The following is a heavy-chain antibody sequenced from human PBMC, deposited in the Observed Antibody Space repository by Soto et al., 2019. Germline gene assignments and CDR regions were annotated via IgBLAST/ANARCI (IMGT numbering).Heavy chain of an antibody. CDR2: IKQDGSEK. CDR1: GFTFSSYW. CDR3: ARSVDDGYVPWFDP. J-gene: IGHJ5*02. V-gene: IGHV3-7*01. Sequence: GWSLRLSCAASGFTFSSYWMSWVRQAPGKGLEWVANIKQDGSEKYYVDSVKGRFTISRDNAKNSLYMQMNSLRAEDTAVYYCARSVDDGYVPWFDPWGQGTLVTVSS. D-gene: IGHD5-12*01.